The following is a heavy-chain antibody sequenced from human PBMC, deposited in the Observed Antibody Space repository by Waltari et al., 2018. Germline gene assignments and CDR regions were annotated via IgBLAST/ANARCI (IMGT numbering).Heavy chain of an antibody. CDR3: ARVSRSRFGVVISAYDY. D-gene: IGHD3-3*01. V-gene: IGHV1-2*02. Sequence: QVQLVQSGAEVKKPGASVKVSCKASGYTFTGYYMHWVRQAPGQGLEWMGWINPNSGGTNYAQKFQGRVTMTRDTSISTAYMELSRLRSDDTAVYYCARVSRSRFGVVISAYDYWGQGTLVTVSS. J-gene: IGHJ4*02. CDR1: GYTFTGYY. CDR2: INPNSGGT.